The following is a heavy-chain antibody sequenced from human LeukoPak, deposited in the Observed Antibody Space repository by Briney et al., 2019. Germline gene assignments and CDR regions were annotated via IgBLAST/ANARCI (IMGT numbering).Heavy chain of an antibody. CDR1: GGSISSSNYY. CDR3: ARICSGTSCFVDY. D-gene: IGHD2-2*01. Sequence: SETLSLTCTVSGGSISSSNYYWGWIRQPPGKGLEWIGSISYIGSTYYNPSLKSRVTISVDTSKNQFSLKLSSVTAADTAVYYCARICSGTSCFVDYWGQGTLATVSS. CDR2: ISYIGST. V-gene: IGHV4-39*01. J-gene: IGHJ4*02.